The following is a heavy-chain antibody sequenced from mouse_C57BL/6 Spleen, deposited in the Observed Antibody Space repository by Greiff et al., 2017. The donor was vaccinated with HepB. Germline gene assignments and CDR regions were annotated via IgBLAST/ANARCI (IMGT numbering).Heavy chain of an antibody. V-gene: IGHV1-85*01. CDR3: ARDGRGRAYGHYFDY. D-gene: IGHD1-1*02. Sequence: VKLMESGPELVKPGASVKLSCKASGYTFTSYDINWVKQRPGQGLEWIGWIYPRDGSTKYNEKFKGKATLTVDTSSSTAYMELHSLTSEDSAVYFCARDGRGRAYGHYFDYWGQGTTLTVSS. J-gene: IGHJ2*01. CDR1: GYTFTSYD. CDR2: IYPRDGST.